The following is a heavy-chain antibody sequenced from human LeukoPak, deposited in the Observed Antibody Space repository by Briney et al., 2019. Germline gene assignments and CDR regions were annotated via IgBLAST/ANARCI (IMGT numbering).Heavy chain of an antibody. V-gene: IGHV3-53*01. CDR1: GFTVRSHF. J-gene: IGHJ6*04. CDR3: AELGITMIGGV. Sequence: GSLRLSCAVSGFTVRSHFMAWVRQAPGKGLEWVSVLDTGGATHYADSVKGRFTISRDNAKNSLYLQMNSLRAEDTAVYYCAELGITMIGGVWGKGTTVTISS. CDR2: LDTGGAT. D-gene: IGHD3-10*02.